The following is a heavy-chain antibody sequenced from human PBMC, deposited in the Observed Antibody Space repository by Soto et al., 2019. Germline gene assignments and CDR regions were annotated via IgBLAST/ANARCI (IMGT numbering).Heavy chain of an antibody. Sequence: QVQLVQSGAEVKKPGASVKVSCKASGYTFTRSGISWVRQAPGQGLEWMGWISTYNGDTNYAQTFQGRVTMTTDTSTRTVHMDVRSLRSDDTAVYYCAREGVAPYYYYGMDVWGQGTPVTVSS. CDR3: AREGVAPYYYYGMDV. V-gene: IGHV1-18*01. CDR1: GYTFTRSG. D-gene: IGHD5-12*01. CDR2: ISTYNGDT. J-gene: IGHJ6*02.